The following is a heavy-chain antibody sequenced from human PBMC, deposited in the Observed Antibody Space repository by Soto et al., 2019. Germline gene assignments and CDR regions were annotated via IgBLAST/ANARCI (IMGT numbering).Heavy chain of an antibody. CDR2: IIPIFGTA. D-gene: IGHD3-22*01. CDR1: GGTFSSYA. V-gene: IGHV1-69*13. J-gene: IGHJ6*02. Sequence: SVKVSCKASGGTFSSYAISWVRQAPGQGLEWMGGIIPIFGTANYAQKFQGRVTITADESTSTAYMELSSLRSEDTAVYYCARARQYYYDSSGSYGMDVWGQGTTVTVSS. CDR3: ARARQYYYDSSGSYGMDV.